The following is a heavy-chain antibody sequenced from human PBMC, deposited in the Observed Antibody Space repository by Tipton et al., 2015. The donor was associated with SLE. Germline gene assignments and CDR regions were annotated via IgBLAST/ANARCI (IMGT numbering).Heavy chain of an antibody. CDR2: ISGGSDIT. V-gene: IGHV3-23*01. Sequence: SLRLSCAASGFTFSSYSMTWVRQAPGKALEWVSIISGGSDITNYADSVKGRFTISRDNSKNTLYLQMSSLSAEDTAMYYCAGRRLIIFGHGMDVWGQGTTVTVSS. CDR1: GFTFSSYS. CDR3: AGRRLIIFGHGMDV. J-gene: IGHJ6*02. D-gene: IGHD3-16*01.